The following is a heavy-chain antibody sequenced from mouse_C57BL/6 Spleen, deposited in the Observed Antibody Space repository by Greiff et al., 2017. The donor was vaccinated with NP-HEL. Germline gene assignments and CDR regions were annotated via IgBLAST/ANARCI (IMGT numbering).Heavy chain of an antibody. CDR2: INPNNGGT. CDR1: GYTFTDYN. D-gene: IGHD1-1*01. V-gene: IGHV1-22*01. CDR3: SRPYYGSSYWYFDV. Sequence: EVQGVESGPELVKPGASVKMSCKASGYTFTDYNMHWVKQSHGKSLEWIGYINPNNGGTSYNQKFKGKATLTVNKSSSTAYMELRSLTSKDSAVYYFSRPYYGSSYWYFDVWGTGTTVTVSS. J-gene: IGHJ1*03.